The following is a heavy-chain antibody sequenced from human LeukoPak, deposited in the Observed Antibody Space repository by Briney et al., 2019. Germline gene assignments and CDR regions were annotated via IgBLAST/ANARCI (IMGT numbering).Heavy chain of an antibody. Sequence: ASVKVSCKTSGYTFTDYCIHWVRQAPGQGLEWMGWISAYNGNTNYAQKLQGRVTMTTDTSTSTAYMELRNLRSDDTAVYYCSRRGLDLTEDYWGEGTLVTVSS. CDR2: ISAYNGNT. J-gene: IGHJ4*02. D-gene: IGHD3/OR15-3a*01. CDR1: GYTFTDYC. V-gene: IGHV1-18*04. CDR3: SRRGLDLTEDY.